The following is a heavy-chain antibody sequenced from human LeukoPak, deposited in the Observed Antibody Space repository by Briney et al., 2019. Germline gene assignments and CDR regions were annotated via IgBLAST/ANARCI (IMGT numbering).Heavy chain of an antibody. D-gene: IGHD6-13*01. J-gene: IGHJ3*02. CDR2: INSGGST. CDR3: AKDWPSEWQQLPDYDAFDI. V-gene: IGHV3-23*01. CDR1: GFTFSNYA. Sequence: GGSLRLSCSASGFTFSNYAISWVRQAPGKGLEWVSAINSGGSTYYADSLKGRFTISIDNSKNKLYLQMNSLRADDTAVYYCAKDWPSEWQQLPDYDAFDIWGQGTMITGSS.